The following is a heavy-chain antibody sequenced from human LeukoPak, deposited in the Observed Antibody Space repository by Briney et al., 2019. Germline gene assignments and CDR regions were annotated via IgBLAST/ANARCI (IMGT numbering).Heavy chain of an antibody. CDR1: GGSFSGYY. Sequence: SETLSLTCAVYGGSFSGYYWSWIRQPPGKGLEWIGEINHSGSTNYNPSLKSRVTISVDTSKNQFSLKLSSVTAADTAVYYCARRKGLLWFGEPRTQWFDLWGQGTLVTVSS. CDR2: INHSGST. J-gene: IGHJ5*02. D-gene: IGHD3-10*01. CDR3: ARRKGLLWFGEPRTQWFDL. V-gene: IGHV4-34*01.